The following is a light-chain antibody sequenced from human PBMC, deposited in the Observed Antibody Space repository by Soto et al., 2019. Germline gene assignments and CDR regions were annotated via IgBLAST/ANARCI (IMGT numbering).Light chain of an antibody. Sequence: EKVMTQSPATLSVSPGERATLSCRASQSVSSNLAWYQQKPGQAPRLLIYGASTRATGIPARFSGSGSGTDFTLTISSLQSEDFAVYYCQQYDNWPLTFGGGTKV. J-gene: IGKJ4*01. CDR1: QSVSSN. CDR2: GAS. V-gene: IGKV3-15*01. CDR3: QQYDNWPLT.